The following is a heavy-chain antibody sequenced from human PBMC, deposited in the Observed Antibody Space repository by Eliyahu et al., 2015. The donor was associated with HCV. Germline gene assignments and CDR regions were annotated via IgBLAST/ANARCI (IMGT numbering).Heavy chain of an antibody. Sequence: QVQLVQSGAEVKKPGASVKVSCKASGYSFSSYLMHWVRQAPGQRLEWMGWSNAGNGNTKYSQXFKGRVTFXSDTSASTAYMELTSLRFEDMAVYYCAREQWLGSQGGFDYWGQGTQLVTVSS. D-gene: IGHD6-19*01. CDR2: SNAGNGNT. CDR3: AREQWLGSQGGFDY. CDR1: GYSFSSYL. V-gene: IGHV1-3*02. J-gene: IGHJ4*02.